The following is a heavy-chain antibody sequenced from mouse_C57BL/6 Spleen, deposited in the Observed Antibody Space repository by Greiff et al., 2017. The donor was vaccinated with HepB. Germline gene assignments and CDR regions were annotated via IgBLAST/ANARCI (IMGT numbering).Heavy chain of an antibody. Sequence: QVQLQQSGAELVRPGASVKLSCKASGYTFTDYYINWVKQRPGQGLEWIARIYPGSGNTYYNEKFKGKATLTAEKSSSTAYMQLSSLTSEDSAVYFCARAGAGGFDYWGQGTTLTVSS. CDR2: IYPGSGNT. D-gene: IGHD3-1*01. V-gene: IGHV1-76*01. CDR1: GYTFTDYY. J-gene: IGHJ2*01. CDR3: ARAGAGGFDY.